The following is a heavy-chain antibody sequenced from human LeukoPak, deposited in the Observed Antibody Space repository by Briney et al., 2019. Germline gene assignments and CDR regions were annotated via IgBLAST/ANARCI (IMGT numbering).Heavy chain of an antibody. V-gene: IGHV1-69*06. J-gene: IGHJ5*02. CDR2: IIPIFGTA. CDR3: ARGLATINYYDSSGYLPGVHWFDP. CDR1: GGTFSSYA. Sequence: SVKVSCKASGGTFSSYAISWVRQAPGQGLEWMGGIIPIFGTANYAQKFQGRVTITADKSTSTAYMELSSLRSEDTAVYYCARGLATINYYDSSGYLPGVHWFDPWGQGILVTVSS. D-gene: IGHD3-22*01.